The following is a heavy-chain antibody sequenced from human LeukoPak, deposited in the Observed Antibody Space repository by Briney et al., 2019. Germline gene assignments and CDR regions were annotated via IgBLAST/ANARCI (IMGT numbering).Heavy chain of an antibody. CDR1: GYSFTNYW. Sequence: GESLKISCKGSGYSFTNYWIAWVRQMPGKGLEWMGIIYPGDSDTRYRPSFQGQVTMSADKSINTVYLQRRSLKTSDTAMYYCARGGTHFDNWGQGTLVTVSS. CDR3: ARGGTHFDN. CDR2: IYPGDSDT. V-gene: IGHV5-51*01. J-gene: IGHJ4*02. D-gene: IGHD3-16*01.